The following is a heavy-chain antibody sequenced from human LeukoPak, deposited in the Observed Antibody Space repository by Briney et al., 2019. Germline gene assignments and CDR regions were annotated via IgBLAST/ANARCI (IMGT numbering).Heavy chain of an antibody. D-gene: IGHD2-15*01. CDR2: IYPGDSDK. Sequence: GESLKISCKGSGYSFTSYWIGWVRQMPGKGLEWMGIIYPGDSDKRYSPSFQGQVTISADKSVSTAYLQWSSLKASDTAMYYCARRYSFTLDAFDIWGQGTMVTVSS. V-gene: IGHV5-51*01. CDR1: GYSFTSYW. CDR3: ARRYSFTLDAFDI. J-gene: IGHJ3*02.